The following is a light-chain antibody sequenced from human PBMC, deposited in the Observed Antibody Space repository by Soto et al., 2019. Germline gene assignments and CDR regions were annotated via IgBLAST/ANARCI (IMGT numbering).Light chain of an antibody. CDR1: SSDVGAYNY. CDR2: HVT. CDR3: CSYTTSNTFV. J-gene: IGLJ1*01. Sequence: QSVLTQPASVSGSLGQSITISCSGTSSDVGAYNYVSWYQQYPGKAPKLMIYHVTDRPSGVSNRFSGSKSGNTASLTISGLQAEDEADYYCCSYTTSNTFVFGTG. V-gene: IGLV2-14*01.